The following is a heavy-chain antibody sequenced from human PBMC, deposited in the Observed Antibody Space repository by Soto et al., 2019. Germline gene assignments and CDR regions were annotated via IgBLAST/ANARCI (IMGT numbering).Heavy chain of an antibody. CDR2: SSSSSSYI. D-gene: IGHD6-19*01. CDR3: ARDQVAVAGSHYYYYGMDV. CDR1: GFTLSSYS. J-gene: IGHJ6*02. V-gene: IGHV3-21*01. Sequence: EVQLVESGGGLVKPGGSLRLSCAASGFTLSSYSMKWVRQAPGKGLEWVSSSSSSSSYIDYADSVKGRFTISRDNAKDSLYLQMNSLRAEDTAVYYCARDQVAVAGSHYYYYGMDVWGQGTTVTVSS.